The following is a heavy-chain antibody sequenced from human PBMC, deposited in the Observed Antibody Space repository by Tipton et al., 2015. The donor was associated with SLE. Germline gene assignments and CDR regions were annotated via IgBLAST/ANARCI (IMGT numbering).Heavy chain of an antibody. J-gene: IGHJ6*02. V-gene: IGHV4-39*07. CDR2: IYYSGSS. Sequence: TLSLTCTVSGGSISSSSYYWGWIRQPPGKGLEWIGRIYYSGSSYYNPSLKSRATISIDMSRNQFSLRLNFVTAADTAVYYCVRQPPGGGPGYQYDMDVWGQGTAVTVSS. CDR1: GGSISSSSYY. D-gene: IGHD1-14*01. CDR3: VRQPPGGGPGYQYDMDV.